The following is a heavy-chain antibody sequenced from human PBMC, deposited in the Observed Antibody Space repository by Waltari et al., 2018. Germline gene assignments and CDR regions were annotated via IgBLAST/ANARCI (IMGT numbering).Heavy chain of an antibody. V-gene: IGHV3-74*01. Sequence: EVQLVESGGGLVQPGGSLRLSCAASGFTFSSSSMHWVRQAPGKGLVWVSRINGDGISPVYVDSVKGRFTISRDNAKNTVFLQMNGLRADDTAVYYCTTGGGLSQYWGRGTLVTVSS. CDR2: INGDGISP. CDR1: GFTFSSSS. CDR3: TTGGGLSQY. D-gene: IGHD1-1*01. J-gene: IGHJ4*02.